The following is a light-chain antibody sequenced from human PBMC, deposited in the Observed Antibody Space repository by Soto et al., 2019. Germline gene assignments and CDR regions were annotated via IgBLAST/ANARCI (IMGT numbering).Light chain of an antibody. CDR1: QSISSW. V-gene: IGKV1-5*03. Sequence: DIQMTQSPSTLSASVGDRVTITCRASQSISSWLAWYQQKPGKAPKLLIYKASSLESGVPSRFSGSESGTEFTLTIISLQPDDFATYYCQQYNSYRTFGQGTKVEIK. CDR2: KAS. J-gene: IGKJ1*01. CDR3: QQYNSYRT.